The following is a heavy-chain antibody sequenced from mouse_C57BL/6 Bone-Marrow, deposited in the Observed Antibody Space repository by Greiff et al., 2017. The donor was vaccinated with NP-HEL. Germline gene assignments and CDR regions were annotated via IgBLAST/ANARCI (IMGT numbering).Heavy chain of an antibody. CDR3: ASLNGEVAY. CDR1: GFSLTSSC. J-gene: IGHJ3*01. Sequence: VMLVESGPGLVAPSQRLSITCPVSGFSLTSSCLDCVRQSPGKGLEWLGLIWRVGSTHYTSALKSSLGISKDNSKSQVFLKMTSLQTDDTAMYYCASLNGEVAYWGQGTLVTVSA. V-gene: IGHV2-6*01. CDR2: IWRVGST.